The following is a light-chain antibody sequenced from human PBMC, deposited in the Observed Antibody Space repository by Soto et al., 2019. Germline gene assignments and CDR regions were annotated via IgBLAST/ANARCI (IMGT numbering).Light chain of an antibody. V-gene: IGKV2-30*01. Sequence: VVMTQSPLSLPVTLGQPASISCRSSQSLVSSDGNTYLNWFQQRPGQSPRRLIYNVSNRDSGVPDRFSGSGSGTDFTLKISRVEAEDVGVYYCAQALQNVTLGGGTKWIS. CDR2: NVS. J-gene: IGKJ4*01. CDR1: QSLVSSDGNTY. CDR3: AQALQNVT.